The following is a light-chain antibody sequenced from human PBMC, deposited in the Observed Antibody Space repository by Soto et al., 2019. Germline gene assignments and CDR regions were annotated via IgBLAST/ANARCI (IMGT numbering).Light chain of an antibody. CDR3: LQDYNYPYT. Sequence: EIVMTQSPATLSVSPGERATLSCRASQSISSNLAWYQQRPGQAPRLLIYGASTRATGIPTRFSGGGSGTEFTLTISSLQPEDFATYYCLQDYNYPYTFGQGTKLEIK. CDR2: GAS. CDR1: QSISSN. V-gene: IGKV3-15*01. J-gene: IGKJ2*01.